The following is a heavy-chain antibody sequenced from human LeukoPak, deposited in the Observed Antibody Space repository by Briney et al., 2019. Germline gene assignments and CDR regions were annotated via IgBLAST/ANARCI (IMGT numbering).Heavy chain of an antibody. V-gene: IGHV1-8*03. D-gene: IGHD4-17*01. CDR3: ARLSPHYGDYKVDP. CDR1: GYTFTSYD. CDR2: MNPNSGNT. J-gene: IGHJ5*02. Sequence: GASVKVSCKASGYTFTSYDINWVRQATGQGLEWMGWMNPNSGNTGYAQKFQGRVTITRNTSISTAYMELSSLRSEDTAVYYCARLSPHYGDYKVDPWGQGTLVTVSS.